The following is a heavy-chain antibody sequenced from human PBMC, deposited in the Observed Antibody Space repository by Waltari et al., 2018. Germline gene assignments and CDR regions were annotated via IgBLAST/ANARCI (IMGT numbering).Heavy chain of an antibody. CDR1: GGRFGPYA. D-gene: IGHD1-26*01. CDR3: AKRIVGGPFDV. CDR2: ISPIFGKP. Sequence: QVHLVQSGAEVRRPGSSVTVPCEASGGRFGPYAITWVRQAPGQGLEWIAGISPIFGKPNYAQKFQDRVKVAADELTRTAFMELSSLRPDDTAVYYCAKRIVGGPFDVWGQGTMVIVSS. V-gene: IGHV1-69*12. J-gene: IGHJ3*01.